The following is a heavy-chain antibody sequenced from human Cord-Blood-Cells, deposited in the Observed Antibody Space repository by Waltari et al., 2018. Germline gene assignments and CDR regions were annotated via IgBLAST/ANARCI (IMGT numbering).Heavy chain of an antibody. D-gene: IGHD7-27*01. Sequence: QLQLQEAGPGLVKHSETMSLTGTGAGGSISSSRYYWGWIRQPQGKGLEWIGSIYYRGSSYYNPSLKRRVTRSVHTSKHQFSLKLSSVTAADTAVYYCARPKLWMGAFDIWAQGTMVTVSS. CDR3: ARPKLWMGAFDI. CDR2: IYYRGSS. V-gene: IGHV4-39*01. J-gene: IGHJ3*02. CDR1: GGSISSSRYY.